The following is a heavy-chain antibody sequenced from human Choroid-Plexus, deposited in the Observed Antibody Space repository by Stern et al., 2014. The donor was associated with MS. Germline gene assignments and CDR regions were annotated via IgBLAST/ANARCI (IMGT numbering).Heavy chain of an antibody. CDR1: GFTFGSCA. D-gene: IGHD2/OR15-2a*01. CDR3: AKDRQYLTYFFDH. V-gene: IGHV3-30*18. CDR2: VSHDGSCK. Sequence: MQLVESGGGVVQPGRPLRLSCVASGFTFGSCAMHWVRQAPGKGLEWVGGVSHDGSCKYYADSVKGRFTISRDNSQNTLYMQMSSLRPEDTAVYYCAKDRQYLTYFFDHWGQGSLVTVSS. J-gene: IGHJ5*02.